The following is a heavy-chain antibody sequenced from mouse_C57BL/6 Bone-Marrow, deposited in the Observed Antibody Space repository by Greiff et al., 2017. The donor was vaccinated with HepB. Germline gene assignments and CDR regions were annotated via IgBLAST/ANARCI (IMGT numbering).Heavy chain of an antibody. D-gene: IGHD1-1*01. V-gene: IGHV1-69*01. J-gene: IGHJ2*01. CDR3: ARSEYGSSLDY. CDR2: IDPSDSYT. CDR1: GYTFTSYW. Sequence: QVQLQQPGAELVMPGASVKLSCKASGYTFTSYWMHWVKQRPGQGLEWIGEIDPSDSYTNYNQKFKGKSTLTVDKSSSTAYMQLSSLTSEDSAVYYCARSEYGSSLDYWGQGTTLTVSS.